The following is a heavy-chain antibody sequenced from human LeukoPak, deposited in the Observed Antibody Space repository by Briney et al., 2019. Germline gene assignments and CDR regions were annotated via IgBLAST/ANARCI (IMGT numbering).Heavy chain of an antibody. D-gene: IGHD3-3*01. J-gene: IGHJ5*02. CDR1: GYTFTSYY. Sequence: ASVKVSCKASGYTFTSYYMHWVRRAPGQGLEWMGIINPSGGSTSYAQKFQGRVTMTRDTSTSTVYMELSSLRSEDTAVYYCAHQGGYYTLWFDPWGQGTLVTVSS. CDR2: INPSGGST. CDR3: AHQGGYYTLWFDP. V-gene: IGHV1-46*03.